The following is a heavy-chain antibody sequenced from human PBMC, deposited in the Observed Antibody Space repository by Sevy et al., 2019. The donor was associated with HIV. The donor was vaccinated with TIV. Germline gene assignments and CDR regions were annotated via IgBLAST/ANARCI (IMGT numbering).Heavy chain of an antibody. CDR3: AREYYDILTGYQGGHYYGMDV. D-gene: IGHD3-9*01. CDR2: ISSSSSYI. J-gene: IGHJ6*02. V-gene: IGHV3-21*01. CDR1: GFTFSSYS. Sequence: GGSLRLSCAASGFTFSSYSMNWVRQAPGKGLEWVSSISSSSSYIYYAVSVKGRFTISRDNAKNSLYLQMNSLRAEDTAVYYCAREYYDILTGYQGGHYYGMDVWGQGTTVTVSS.